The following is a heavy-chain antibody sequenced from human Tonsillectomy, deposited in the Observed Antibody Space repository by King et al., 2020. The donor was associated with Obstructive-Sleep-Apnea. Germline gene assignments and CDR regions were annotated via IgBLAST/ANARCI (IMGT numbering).Heavy chain of an antibody. Sequence: VQLVQSGAEVKKPGASVKVSCKTSGYKFSHFGISWVLQAPGQGLEWMGVINIYNANTKDLQKFQGRVTMTSDTSASTAYMELRSLTSDDTAIYYCARDKIPGDYWGQGTLVTVSS. J-gene: IGHJ4*02. CDR3: ARDKIPGDY. V-gene: IGHV1-18*01. CDR2: INIYNANT. CDR1: GYKFSHFG. D-gene: IGHD1-14*01.